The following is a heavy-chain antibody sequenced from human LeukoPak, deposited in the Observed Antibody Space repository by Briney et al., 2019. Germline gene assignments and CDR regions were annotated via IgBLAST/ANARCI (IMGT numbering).Heavy chain of an antibody. D-gene: IGHD2-2*02. J-gene: IGHJ4*02. CDR3: ARDQVDYTIPDHFDS. CDR1: GDSITSSSCN. V-gene: IGHV4-30-2*01. CDR2: ISQSGNS. Sequence: SETLSLTCAVSGDSITSSSCNWSWIRQPPGKGLEWIGYISQSGNSYFTPSLNSRATISVDKSKNSFSLNLNFVTAADTAVYYCARDQVDYTIPDHFDSWGKGILVIVSS.